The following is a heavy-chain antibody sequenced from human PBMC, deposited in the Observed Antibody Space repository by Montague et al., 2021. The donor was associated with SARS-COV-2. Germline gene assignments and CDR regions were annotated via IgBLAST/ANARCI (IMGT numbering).Heavy chain of an antibody. CDR2: IYFTGKT. CDR3: ARGGLNNAFDF. D-gene: IGHD1/OR15-1a*01. Sequence: SETLSLTCSVSGDSISRGHYFWAWIRQPPGKGLEWIGCIYFTGKTYYHPTLKSRVTISIDTSKNHFSLRLSSVTAADSAVFYCARGGLNNAFDFWGLGTMITISS. V-gene: IGHV4-39*02. J-gene: IGHJ3*01. CDR1: GDSISRGHYF.